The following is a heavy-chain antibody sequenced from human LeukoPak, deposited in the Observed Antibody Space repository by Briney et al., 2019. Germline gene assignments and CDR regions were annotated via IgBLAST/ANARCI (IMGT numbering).Heavy chain of an antibody. CDR2: IKQDGSEK. Sequence: QPGGSLRLSCAASGFTFSSYWMSWVRQAPGKGLEWVANIKQDGSEKYYVDSVKGRFTISRDNAKNSLYLQMNSLTAEDTAVYYCVRESFSRGDFNWGQGTLVSVSS. V-gene: IGHV3-7*01. D-gene: IGHD7-27*01. J-gene: IGHJ4*02. CDR1: GFTFSSYW. CDR3: VRESFSRGDFN.